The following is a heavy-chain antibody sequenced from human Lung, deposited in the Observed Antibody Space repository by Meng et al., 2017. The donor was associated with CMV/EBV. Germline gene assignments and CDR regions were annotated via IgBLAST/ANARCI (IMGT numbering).Heavy chain of an antibody. J-gene: IGHJ2*01. Sequence: GGSLRLSCAASGLTLSSYALTWVRQAPGKGLECISTIIAGVGNTYYADSVKGRFSISRDNYRNTLYLQMNSLRAEDTAVYYCAKSADTICSLLPYSYFDLXGRGXLVTVSS. V-gene: IGHV3-23*01. D-gene: IGHD3-10*02. CDR3: AKSADTICSLLPYSYFDL. CDR1: GLTLSSYA. CDR2: IIAGVGNT.